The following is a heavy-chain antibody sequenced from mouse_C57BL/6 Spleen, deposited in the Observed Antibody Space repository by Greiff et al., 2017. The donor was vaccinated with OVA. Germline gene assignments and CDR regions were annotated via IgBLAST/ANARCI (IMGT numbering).Heavy chain of an antibody. CDR2: FDPEDGDT. V-gene: IGHV14-1*01. Sequence: EVQLQQSGAELVRPGASVKLSCTASGFNIKDYYMHWVKQRPEQGLEWIGRFDPEDGDTEYAPKFQGKATMTADTSTNTAYLQLSSLTSEDTAVYYCTPDYYGSSYSYWGLGTTLTVSS. CDR1: GFNIKDYY. CDR3: TPDYYGSSYSY. J-gene: IGHJ2*01. D-gene: IGHD1-1*01.